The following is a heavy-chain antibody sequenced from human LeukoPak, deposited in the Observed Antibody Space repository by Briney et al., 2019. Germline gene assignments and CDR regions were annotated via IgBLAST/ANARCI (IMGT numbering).Heavy chain of an antibody. J-gene: IGHJ4*02. D-gene: IGHD2-15*01. Sequence: SQTLSLTCAVSGGSISSGDYSWSWIRQPPGKGLEWIGYIYHSGSTYYNPSLKSRVTISVDRPKNQFSLKLSSVTAADTAVYYCAGRYCSGGSCYPGVFDYWGQGTLVTVSS. CDR1: GGSISSGDYS. V-gene: IGHV4-30-2*01. CDR2: IYHSGST. CDR3: AGRYCSGGSCYPGVFDY.